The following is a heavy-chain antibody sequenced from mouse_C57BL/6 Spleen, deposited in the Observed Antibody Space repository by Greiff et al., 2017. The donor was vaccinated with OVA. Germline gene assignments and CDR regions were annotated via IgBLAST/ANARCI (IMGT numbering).Heavy chain of an antibody. V-gene: IGHV1-15*01. CDR2: IDPETGGT. CDR3: TRSRDDSWFAY. CDR1: GYTFTDYE. J-gene: IGHJ3*01. Sequence: QVQLQQSGAELVRPGASVSLSCKASGYTFTDYEMHWVKQTPVHGLEWIGAIDPETGGTAYNQKFKGKAMLTADESSSTAYMELRSLTSEDSAVYYCTRSRDDSWFAYWGQGTLVTVSA. D-gene: IGHD2-13*01.